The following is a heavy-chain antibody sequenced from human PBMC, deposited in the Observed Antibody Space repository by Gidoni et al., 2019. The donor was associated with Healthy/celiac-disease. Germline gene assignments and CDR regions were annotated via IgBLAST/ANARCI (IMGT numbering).Heavy chain of an antibody. Sequence: QVQLQQWGAGLLKPSETLSLTSAVYGVSFSGYYWSWSRQPPGKGLEWIGEINHSGSTNYNPSLKSRVTISVDTSKNQFSLKLSSVTAADTAVYYCATYFHDYGGNLPDAFDIWGQGTMVTVSS. V-gene: IGHV4-34*01. CDR3: ATYFHDYGGNLPDAFDI. J-gene: IGHJ3*02. CDR1: GVSFSGYY. D-gene: IGHD4-17*01. CDR2: INHSGST.